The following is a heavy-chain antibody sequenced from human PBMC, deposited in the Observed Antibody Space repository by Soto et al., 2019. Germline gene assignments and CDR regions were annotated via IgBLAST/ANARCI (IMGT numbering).Heavy chain of an antibody. CDR3: AKDSGYDWTPLYYMDV. V-gene: IGHV3-30*18. Sequence: QVQLVESGGGVVQPGRSLRLSCAASGFTFSSYGMHWVRQAPGKGLEWVAVISYDGSNKYYADSVKGRFTISRDNSKNTLYLQMNSLRAEDTAVYYCAKDSGYDWTPLYYMDVWGKGTTVTVSS. J-gene: IGHJ6*03. CDR1: GFTFSSYG. CDR2: ISYDGSNK. D-gene: IGHD5-12*01.